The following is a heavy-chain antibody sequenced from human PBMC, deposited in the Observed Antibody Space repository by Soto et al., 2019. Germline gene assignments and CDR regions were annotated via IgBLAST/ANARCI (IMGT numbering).Heavy chain of an antibody. V-gene: IGHV3-23*01. CDR3: AKVGVSTIFGVVIPLNFDY. CDR1: GFTFSSYA. Sequence: EVQLLESGGGLVQPGGSLRLSCAASGFTFSSYAMSWVRQAPGKGLEWVSSISGNGGNTYYADSVKGRFTISRDNSKNTVYLHMNSLRAEDTAVYYCAKVGVSTIFGVVIPLNFDYWGQGTLVTVSS. D-gene: IGHD3-3*01. CDR2: ISGNGGNT. J-gene: IGHJ4*02.